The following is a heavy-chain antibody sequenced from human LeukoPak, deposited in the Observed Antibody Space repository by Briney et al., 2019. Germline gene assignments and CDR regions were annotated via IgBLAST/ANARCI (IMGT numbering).Heavy chain of an antibody. Sequence: SETLSLTCTVSGGSISSYYWSWIRQPPGKGLEWIGYIYYSGSTYYNPSLKSRVTISVDTSKNQFSLKLSSVTAADTAVYYCARVAGYCSSTSCPQYFDYWGQGTLVTVSS. CDR3: ARVAGYCSSTSCPQYFDY. J-gene: IGHJ4*02. D-gene: IGHD2-2*01. CDR1: GGSISSYY. V-gene: IGHV4-59*08. CDR2: IYYSGST.